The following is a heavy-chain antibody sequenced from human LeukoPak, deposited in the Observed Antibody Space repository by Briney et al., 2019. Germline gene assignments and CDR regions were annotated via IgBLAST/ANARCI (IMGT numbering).Heavy chain of an antibody. J-gene: IGHJ6*03. CDR3: ARDGEYCSGGSCYFTDDYYYYMDV. D-gene: IGHD2-15*01. Sequence: SETLSLTCTVSGGSISSYYWSWIRQPPGKGLEWIGYIYYSGSTNYNPSLKSRVTISVDTSKNQFSLKLSSVTAADTAVYYCARDGEYCSGGSCYFTDDYYYYMDVWGKGTTVTVSS. V-gene: IGHV4-59*01. CDR1: GGSISSYY. CDR2: IYYSGST.